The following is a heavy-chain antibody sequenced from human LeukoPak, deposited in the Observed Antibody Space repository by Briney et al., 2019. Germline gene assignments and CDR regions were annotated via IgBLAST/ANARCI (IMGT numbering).Heavy chain of an antibody. J-gene: IGHJ5*02. V-gene: IGHV3-23*01. CDR1: GFTFSSYA. D-gene: IGHD2-2*02. CDR3: AKEPHIAVVPAAIVS. CDR2: ISGSGGST. Sequence: GASLRLSCAASGFTFSSYAMSWVRQAPGKGLEWVSAISGSGGSTYYADSVKGRFTISRDNSKNTLYLQMNSLRAEDTAVYYCAKEPHIAVVPAAIVSWGQGTLVTVSS.